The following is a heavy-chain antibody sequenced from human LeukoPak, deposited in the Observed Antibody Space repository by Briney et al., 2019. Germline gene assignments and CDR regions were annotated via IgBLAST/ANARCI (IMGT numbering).Heavy chain of an antibody. CDR3: ARVYTAMVRPWFDP. CDR2: IYYSGST. V-gene: IGHV4-31*03. Sequence: SQTLSLTCTVSGGSISSGGYYWSWIRQHPGKGLEWIGYIYYSGSTYYNPSLKSRVTISVDTSKNQFSLKLSSVTAADTAVYYCARVYTAMVRPWFDPWGQGTLVTVSS. J-gene: IGHJ5*02. CDR1: GGSISSGGYY. D-gene: IGHD5-18*01.